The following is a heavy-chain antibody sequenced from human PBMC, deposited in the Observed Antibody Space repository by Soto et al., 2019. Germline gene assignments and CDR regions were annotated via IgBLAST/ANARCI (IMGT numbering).Heavy chain of an antibody. V-gene: IGHV3-23*01. D-gene: IGHD3-22*01. Sequence: EVQLLESGGGLVQPGGSLRLSCVASGFTFNTYAVTWVRQAPGKGLEWVSGISGSTYYADSVKGRFTISRDNSNNTLYLQMNSLRAEDTALYFCAKGYTYHYDSSGHEGGPPDVFDIWGQGTMVTVSS. CDR2: ISGST. J-gene: IGHJ3*02. CDR1: GFTFNTYA. CDR3: AKGYTYHYDSSGHEGGPPDVFDI.